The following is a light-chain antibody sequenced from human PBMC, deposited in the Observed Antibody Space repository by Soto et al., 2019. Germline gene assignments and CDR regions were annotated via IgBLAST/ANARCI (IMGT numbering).Light chain of an antibody. CDR1: HSVNNW. CDR2: HSS. Sequence: DIQMTQSPSTLSSSVGDRVTITCRASHSVNNWLSWYQQKTGKAPKILIYHSSTLGSGVTSRLIGSGSGTEFTLTISGLQPADVATYYCRQYDSYPWTFGQGTKVEVK. CDR3: RQYDSYPWT. J-gene: IGKJ1*01. V-gene: IGKV1-5*03.